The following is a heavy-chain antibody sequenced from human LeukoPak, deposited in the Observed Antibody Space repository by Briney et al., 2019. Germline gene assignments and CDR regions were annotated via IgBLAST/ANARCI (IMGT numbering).Heavy chain of an antibody. CDR2: ISSSGSTI. Sequence: GGSLRLSCAASGFTFSSYSMNWIRQAPGKGLEWVSYISSSGSTIYYADSVKGRFTISRDNAKNSLYLQMNSLRAEDTAVYYCARDLAVASNWNYYYYGMDVWGQGTTVTVSS. D-gene: IGHD6-19*01. J-gene: IGHJ6*02. CDR3: ARDLAVASNWNYYYYGMDV. CDR1: GFTFSSYS. V-gene: IGHV3-48*04.